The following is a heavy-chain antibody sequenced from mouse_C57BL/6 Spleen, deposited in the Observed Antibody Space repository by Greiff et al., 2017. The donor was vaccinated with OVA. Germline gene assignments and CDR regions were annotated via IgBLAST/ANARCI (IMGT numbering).Heavy chain of an antibody. CDR3: ARSDYYGSSHWYFDV. J-gene: IGHJ1*03. V-gene: IGHV1-54*01. CDR1: GYAFTNYL. CDR2: INPGSGGT. Sequence: QVQLQQSGAELVRPGTSVKVSCKASGYAFTNYLIEWVKQRPGQGLEWIGVINPGSGGTNSYEKFKGKATLTADKSSSTAYMQLSSLTSEDSAVYFWARSDYYGSSHWYFDVWGTGTTVTVSS. D-gene: IGHD1-1*01.